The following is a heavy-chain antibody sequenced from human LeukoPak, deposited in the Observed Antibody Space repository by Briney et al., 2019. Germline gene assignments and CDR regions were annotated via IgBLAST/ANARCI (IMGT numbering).Heavy chain of an antibody. D-gene: IGHD3-10*01. V-gene: IGHV3-7*01. Sequence: GGSLRLSCAASGFTFSSYWMSWVRQVPGKGLEWVANIKEDGSEKHFADSVKGRFTISRDNAKNSLYLQMNSLRAEDTAVYYCASPGTVNYGMDVWGQGTTVTVSS. CDR2: IKEDGSEK. CDR3: ASPGTVNYGMDV. J-gene: IGHJ6*02. CDR1: GFTFSSYW.